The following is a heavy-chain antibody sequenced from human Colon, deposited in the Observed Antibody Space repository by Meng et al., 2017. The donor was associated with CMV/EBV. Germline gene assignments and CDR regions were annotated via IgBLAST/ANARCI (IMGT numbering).Heavy chain of an antibody. CDR2: INPRGGRT. CDR3: ARDVSDDIWSDSPLAY. CDR1: PNTLTTYY. Sequence: ASVKVSCKASPNTLTTYYFHWVRQAPGQGLEWMGLINPRGGRTNLARKFQGRVTMTRDTSTGTIYLELSSLRSDETAIYFCARDVSDDIWSDSPLAYWGQGTLVTVSS. J-gene: IGHJ4*02. V-gene: IGHV1-46*01. D-gene: IGHD3-3*01.